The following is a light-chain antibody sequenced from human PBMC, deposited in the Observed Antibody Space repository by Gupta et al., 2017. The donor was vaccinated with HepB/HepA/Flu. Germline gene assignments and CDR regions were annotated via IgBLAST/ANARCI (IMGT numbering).Light chain of an antibody. CDR3: QQYLTFPLT. J-gene: IGKJ4*01. V-gene: IGKV1-5*03. CDR1: QSISSW. CDR2: KAS. Sequence: DIQMTQSPSTLSASVGDRVTITCRASQSISSWLAWYQQKPGKAPKFLIYKASNLESGVPSRFSGSGSGTEFTLTISGLQPDDFAICYCQQYLTFPLTFGGGTKVEIK.